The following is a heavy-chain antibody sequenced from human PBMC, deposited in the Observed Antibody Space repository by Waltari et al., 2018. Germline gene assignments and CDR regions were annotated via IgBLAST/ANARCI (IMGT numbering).Heavy chain of an antibody. CDR2: IYYSGST. CDR1: GGSISSSSYY. D-gene: IGHD2-15*01. V-gene: IGHV4-39*07. CDR3: VGVVVAATPVFDY. J-gene: IGHJ4*02. Sequence: QLQLQESGPGLVKPSETLSLTCTVSGGSISSSSYYWGWIRQPPGKGLEWIGSIYYSGSTYYNPSLKSRVTISVDTSKNQFSLKLSSVTAADTAVYYCVGVVVAATPVFDYWGQGTLVTVSS.